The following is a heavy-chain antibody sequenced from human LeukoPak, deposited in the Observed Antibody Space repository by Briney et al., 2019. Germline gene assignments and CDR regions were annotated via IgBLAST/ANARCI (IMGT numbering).Heavy chain of an antibody. CDR3: ARDIHSSSWYGGGWFDP. V-gene: IGHV4-39*07. D-gene: IGHD6-13*01. CDR1: GDSISRTSYF. CDR2: IYYSGKT. Sequence: SETLSLTCTVSGDSISRTSYFWDWIRQPPGKGLEWIGSIYYSGKTYYNPSLKSRVTISIDTSQNQFSLKLSSVTAADTALYYCARDIHSSSWYGGGWFDPWGQGSLVTVSS. J-gene: IGHJ5*02.